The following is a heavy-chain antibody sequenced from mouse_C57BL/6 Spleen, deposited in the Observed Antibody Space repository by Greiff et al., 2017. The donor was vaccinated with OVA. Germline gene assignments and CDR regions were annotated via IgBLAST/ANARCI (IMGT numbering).Heavy chain of an antibody. CDR1: GYTFTSYW. V-gene: IGHV1-72*01. J-gene: IGHJ3*01. D-gene: IGHD2-5*01. Sequence: QVQLKQPGAELVKPGASVKLSCKASGYTFTSYWMHWVKQRPGRGLEWIGRIDPNSGGTKYNEKFKSKATLTVDKPSSTAYMQLSSLTSEDSAVYYCARDRSSNLAWFAYWGQGTLVTVSA. CDR3: ARDRSSNLAWFAY. CDR2: IDPNSGGT.